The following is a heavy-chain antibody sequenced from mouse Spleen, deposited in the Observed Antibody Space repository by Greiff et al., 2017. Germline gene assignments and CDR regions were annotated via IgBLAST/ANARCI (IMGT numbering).Heavy chain of an antibody. V-gene: IGHV14-3*01. J-gene: IGHJ4*01. CDR1: GFNIKNTF. CDR3: ALIYYGDLRAMDY. D-gene: IGHD2-13*01. CDR2: IDPANGNT. Sequence: VQLQQSVAELVRPGASVKLSCTASGFNIKNTFMHWVKQRPEQGLEWIGRIDPANGNTKYAPKFQGKATITADTSSNTAYLQLSSLTSEDTAIYYCALIYYGDLRAMDYWGQGTSVTVSS.